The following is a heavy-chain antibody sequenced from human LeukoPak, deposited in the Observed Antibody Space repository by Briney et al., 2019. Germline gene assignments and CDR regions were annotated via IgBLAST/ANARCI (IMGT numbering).Heavy chain of an antibody. J-gene: IGHJ4*02. V-gene: IGHV3-21*01. Sequence: PGGSLRLSCAASGFTFSSYAMNWVRQAPGKGLEWVSSISGSSTHILYADSVKGRFTISRDDARNSLYLQMNSLRAEDTAVYYCAKFETRGNTDFDYWGQGTLVTVSS. D-gene: IGHD2/OR15-2a*01. CDR1: GFTFSSYA. CDR2: ISGSSTHI. CDR3: AKFETRGNTDFDY.